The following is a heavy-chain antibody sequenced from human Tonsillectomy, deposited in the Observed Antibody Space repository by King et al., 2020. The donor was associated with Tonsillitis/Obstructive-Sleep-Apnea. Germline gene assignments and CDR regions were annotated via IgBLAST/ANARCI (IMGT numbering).Heavy chain of an antibody. Sequence: QVQLVQSGAEVKKPGASVKVSCKASSYNFTNYGISWVRQAPGQGLEWMGWSSAYNGNTNYAQNLQDRVTMTTDTSTSTAYMALGSLISDDTAVYYCATDVSRFSSSANDAFDIWGQGTVVTVSS. CDR1: SYNFTNYG. V-gene: IGHV1-18*01. D-gene: IGHD6-13*01. CDR2: SSAYNGNT. J-gene: IGHJ3*02. CDR3: ATDVSRFSSSANDAFDI.